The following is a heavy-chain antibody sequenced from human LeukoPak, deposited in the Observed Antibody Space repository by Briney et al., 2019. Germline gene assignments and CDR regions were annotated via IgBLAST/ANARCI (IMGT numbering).Heavy chain of an antibody. V-gene: IGHV3-11*01. J-gene: IGHJ4*02. Sequence: PGGSLRLSCAASGFRFSDFTMTWIRQAPGKGLEWVSYIGGSGRTIYYADSVKGRFTISRDNAKNSLYLQMNSLRAEDTAVYYCARRLYYDNGGYTYWGQGTLVTVSS. CDR2: IGGSGRTI. D-gene: IGHD3-22*01. CDR3: ARRLYYDNGGYTY. CDR1: GFRFSDFT.